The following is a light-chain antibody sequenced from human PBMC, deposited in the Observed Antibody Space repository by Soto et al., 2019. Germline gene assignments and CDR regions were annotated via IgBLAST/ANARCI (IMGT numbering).Light chain of an antibody. J-gene: IGKJ3*01. Sequence: DIQMTQSPSSLSASVGDRVAITCQASQDISNFLNWYQQKPGKAPKLLTYDASDLETGVPSRFRGSGSGTDFTFTISNLQPEDFATDDCQQYDSLPFTFGPGTKVDFK. CDR3: QQYDSLPFT. CDR2: DAS. CDR1: QDISNF. V-gene: IGKV1-33*01.